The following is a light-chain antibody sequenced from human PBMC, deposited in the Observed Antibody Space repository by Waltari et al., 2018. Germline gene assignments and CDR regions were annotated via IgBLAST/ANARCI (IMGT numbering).Light chain of an antibody. CDR1: QGISTY. J-gene: IGKJ5*01. V-gene: IGKV1-9*01. CDR3: QQLNSYQS. CDR2: EAS. Sequence: IQLTQSPSSLSASVGDRVTITCRDSQGISTYLAWYQPKQGKAPQLLIYEASTLQIEFPSRFCGSGSGTDFTLTISSLQPEDFATYYCQQLNSYQSFGQGTRLEIK.